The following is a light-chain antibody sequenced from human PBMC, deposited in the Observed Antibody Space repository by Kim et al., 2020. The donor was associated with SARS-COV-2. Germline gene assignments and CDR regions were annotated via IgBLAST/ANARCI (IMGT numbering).Light chain of an antibody. Sequence: LSPGERATLSCRASESARSYLAWYQQKPGQTPRLLIYDVSNRATGIPARFSRSGSGTDFTLTISNLEPEDFAVYYCQQRSAWPLTFGGGTKVDIK. CDR2: DVS. J-gene: IGKJ4*01. CDR3: QQRSAWPLT. CDR1: ESARSY. V-gene: IGKV3-11*01.